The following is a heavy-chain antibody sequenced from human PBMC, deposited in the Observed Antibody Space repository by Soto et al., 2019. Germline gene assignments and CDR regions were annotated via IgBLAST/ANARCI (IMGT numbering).Heavy chain of an antibody. J-gene: IGHJ6*02. CDR1: GFTFSSYG. Sequence: QVQLVESGGGVVQPGRSLRLSCAASGFTFSSYGMHWVRQAPGKGLEWVAVIWYDGSNKYYADSVKGRFTISRDNSKNTVYLQMNSLRGEGTGVYYCARGKHCRSGGGMDVWGQGTTVTVSS. D-gene: IGHD3-10*01. V-gene: IGHV3-33*01. CDR2: IWYDGSNK. CDR3: ARGKHCRSGGGMDV.